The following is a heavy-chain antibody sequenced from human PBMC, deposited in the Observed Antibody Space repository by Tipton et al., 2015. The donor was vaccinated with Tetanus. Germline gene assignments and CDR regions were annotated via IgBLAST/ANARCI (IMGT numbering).Heavy chain of an antibody. J-gene: IGHJ4*02. CDR1: GGSISSYY. CDR2: IYYSGST. D-gene: IGHD3-3*01. V-gene: IGHV4-59*01. CDR3: ARVGTIFGVVTFDY. Sequence: TLSLTCTVSGGSISSYYWSWIRQPPGKGLEWIGYIYYSGSTNYNPSLKSRVTISVDTSKNQFSLKLSSVTAADTAVYYCARVGTIFGVVTFDYWGQGTLVTVSS.